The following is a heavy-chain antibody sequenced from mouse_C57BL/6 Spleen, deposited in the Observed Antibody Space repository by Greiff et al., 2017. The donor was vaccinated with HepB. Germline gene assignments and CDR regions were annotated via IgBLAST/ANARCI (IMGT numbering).Heavy chain of an antibody. D-gene: IGHD1-2*01. V-gene: IGHV5-6*01. J-gene: IGHJ1*03. CDR3: ARPLLLPRDWYFDV. Sequence: EVMLVESGGDLVKPGGSLKLSCAASGFTFSSYGMSWVRQTPDKRLEWVATISSGGSYTYYPDSVKGRFTISRDNAKNTLYLQMSSLKSEDTAMYYCARPLLLPRDWYFDVWGTGTTVTVSS. CDR2: ISSGGSYT. CDR1: GFTFSSYG.